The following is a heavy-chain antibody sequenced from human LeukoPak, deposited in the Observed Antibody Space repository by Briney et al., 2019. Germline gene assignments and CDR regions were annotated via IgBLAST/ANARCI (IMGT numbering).Heavy chain of an antibody. CDR3: ARFETGDYVKEVDY. CDR1: GFTFSSYS. Sequence: PGGSLRLSCAASGFTFSSYSMNWVRQAPGKGLEWVSSISGASAHILYADSVKGRVTSSSDNAKNSLHLQMNSLRAEDTAVYYCARFETGDYVKEVDYWGQGTLVTVSS. V-gene: IGHV3-21*01. D-gene: IGHD4-17*01. J-gene: IGHJ4*02. CDR2: ISGASAHI.